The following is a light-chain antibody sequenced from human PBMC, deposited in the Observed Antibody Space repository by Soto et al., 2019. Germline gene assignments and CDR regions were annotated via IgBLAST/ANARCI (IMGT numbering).Light chain of an antibody. V-gene: IGKV3-20*01. J-gene: IGKJ4*01. CDR1: KSVSSNY. CDR3: QQYGSSPLT. CDR2: GAS. Sequence: EVVMTQSPATLSVSPGGRSTLSCMAIKSVSSNYLAWYQHRPGKAPRPLIYGASSRATDIPERFSGSGSGTDFTLTISRLEPEDFAVYSCQQYGSSPLTFGGGTKVDIK.